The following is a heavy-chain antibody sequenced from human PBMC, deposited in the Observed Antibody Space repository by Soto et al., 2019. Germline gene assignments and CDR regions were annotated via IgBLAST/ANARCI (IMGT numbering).Heavy chain of an antibody. CDR3: ARGQRFSDWFDP. Sequence: PSDTLSLTCTVSGGAINSYNWTWIRQHAWKGLEWVGRIYSSGSTKYNPSLQSRVTMSLDTSKNQFSLRLTSVTAADTAVYYCARGQRFSDWFDPWGQGTLVTVS. D-gene: IGHD3-3*01. J-gene: IGHJ5*02. V-gene: IGHV4-4*07. CDR2: IYSSGST. CDR1: GGAINSYN.